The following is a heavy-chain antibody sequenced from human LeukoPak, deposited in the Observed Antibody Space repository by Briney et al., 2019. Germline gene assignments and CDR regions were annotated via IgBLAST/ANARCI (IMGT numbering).Heavy chain of an antibody. CDR3: AKEEVNWNYVVGVY. CDR2: IRSKPNNYAT. J-gene: IGHJ4*02. V-gene: IGHV3-73*01. D-gene: IGHD1-7*01. Sequence: PGGSLRLSCAASGFTFSGSAIHWVRQASGKGLEWVGRIRSKPNNYATSYAASVKGRFTISRDDSKNTAYLQMNSLKTEDTAVYYCAKEEVNWNYVVGVYWGQGTLVTVSS. CDR1: GFTFSGSA.